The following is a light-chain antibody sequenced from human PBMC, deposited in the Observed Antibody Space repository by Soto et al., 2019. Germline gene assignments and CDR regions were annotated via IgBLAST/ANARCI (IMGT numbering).Light chain of an antibody. V-gene: IGKV1-12*01. CDR2: TGS. CDR1: QGIKNW. Sequence: DIQMTQSPYYVSACVGDRVTITCRASQGIKNWLAWYQQKPGKAPNLLIYTGSSLQSGVPSRFSGSGSGTDFTLTISSLQPEDFATYYCQQANIFPITFGQGTRLEIK. CDR3: QQANIFPIT. J-gene: IGKJ5*01.